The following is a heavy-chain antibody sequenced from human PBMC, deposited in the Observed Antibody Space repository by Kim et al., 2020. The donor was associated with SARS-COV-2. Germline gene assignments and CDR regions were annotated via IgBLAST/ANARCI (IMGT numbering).Heavy chain of an antibody. CDR1: GGSISSYY. D-gene: IGHD3-16*01. CDR3: ARGGGDGYNMNWFDP. Sequence: SETLSLTCTVSGGSISSYYWNWIRQPPGKGLEWIGYIYYSGSTNYNPSLKSRVTISVDTSKNQFSLKLSSVTAADTAVYYCARGGGDGYNMNWFDPWGQGTLVTVSS. V-gene: IGHV4-59*01. J-gene: IGHJ5*02. CDR2: IYYSGST.